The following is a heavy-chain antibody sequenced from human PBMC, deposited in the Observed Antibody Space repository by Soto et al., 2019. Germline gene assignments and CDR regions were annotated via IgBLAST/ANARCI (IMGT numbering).Heavy chain of an antibody. CDR3: ARGEDCSGGSCYFDY. V-gene: IGHV4-34*01. Sequence: SETLSLTCAVYGGSFSGYYWSWIRQPPGKGLEWIGEINHSGSTNYNPSLKSRFTISVDTSKNQFSLKLSTVTAADTAVYYCARGEDCSGGSCYFDYWGQGTMVTVSS. J-gene: IGHJ4*02. D-gene: IGHD2-15*01. CDR1: GGSFSGYY. CDR2: INHSGST.